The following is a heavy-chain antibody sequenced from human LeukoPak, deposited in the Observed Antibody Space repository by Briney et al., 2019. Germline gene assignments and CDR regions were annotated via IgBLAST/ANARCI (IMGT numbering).Heavy chain of an antibody. CDR3: ARVKGIAAAGTGFAFDL. CDR1: GFTFSNYG. Sequence: PGRSLRLSCVASGFTFSNYGFHWVRQAPGKGLEWVAVIWYDGSNKYYGDSVKGRFTISRDNSKNTLYLQMNSLRAEDTALYYCARVKGIAAAGTGFAFDLWGRGTMVTVSS. CDR2: IWYDGSNK. J-gene: IGHJ3*01. V-gene: IGHV3-33*01. D-gene: IGHD6-13*01.